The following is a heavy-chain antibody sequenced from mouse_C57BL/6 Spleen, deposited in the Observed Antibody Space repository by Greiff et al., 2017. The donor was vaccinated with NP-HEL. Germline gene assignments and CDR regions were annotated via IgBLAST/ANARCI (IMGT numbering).Heavy chain of an antibody. D-gene: IGHD2-2*01. CDR1: GYTFTSYW. V-gene: IGHV1-59*01. J-gene: IGHJ2*01. CDR2: IDPSDSYT. Sequence: VQLQQPGAELVRPGTSVKLSCKASGYTFTSYWMHWVKQRPGQGLEWIGVIDPSDSYTNYNQKFKGKATLTVDTSSSTAYMQLSSLTSEDSAVYYCARGSMVTTFDYWGQGTTLAVSS. CDR3: ARGSMVTTFDY.